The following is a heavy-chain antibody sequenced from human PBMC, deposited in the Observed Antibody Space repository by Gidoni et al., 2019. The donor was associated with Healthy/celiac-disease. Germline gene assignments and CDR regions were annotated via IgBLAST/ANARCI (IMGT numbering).Heavy chain of an antibody. V-gene: IGHV4-34*01. CDR3: ARAGGWEPLPPYFDY. J-gene: IGHJ4*02. CDR2: INHSGST. CDR1: GGSFSGYY. D-gene: IGHD1-26*01. Sequence: QVQLQQWGAGLLKPSETLSLTCAVYGGSFSGYYWSWIRQPPGKGLEWIGEINHSGSTNYNPSLKSRVTISVDTSKNQFSLKLSSVTAADTAVYYCARAGGWEPLPPYFDYWGQGTLVTVSS.